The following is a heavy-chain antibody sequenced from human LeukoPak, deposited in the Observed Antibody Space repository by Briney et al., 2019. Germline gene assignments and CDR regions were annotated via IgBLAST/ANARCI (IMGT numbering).Heavy chain of an antibody. Sequence: SVKVSCKDSLGTLSSYAICWVRQAPRQALEWMGGIIPIFGSANYAQKFQGRVTINTDGPTSTAYMELSSLRSEDTAVYYCARDSRADYDFWSGPHDYYYMDVWGKGTTVTVSS. CDR3: ARDSRADYDFWSGPHDYYYMDV. CDR1: LGTLSSYA. D-gene: IGHD3-3*01. CDR2: IIPIFGSA. J-gene: IGHJ6*03. V-gene: IGHV1-69*05.